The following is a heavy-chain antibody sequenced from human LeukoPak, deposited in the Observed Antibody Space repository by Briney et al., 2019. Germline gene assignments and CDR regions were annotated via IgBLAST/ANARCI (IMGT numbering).Heavy chain of an antibody. V-gene: IGHV3-21*01. J-gene: IGHJ4*02. CDR1: GFTLSSYT. CDR2: ISSSSSYI. CDR3: ARGEVYYYDSSGSDY. Sequence: GGSLRLSCAASGFTLSSYTMNWVRQAPGKGLEWVSSISSSSSYIYYADSVKGRFTISRDNAKKSLYLQMNSLRAEDTAVYYCARGEVYYYDSSGSDYWGQGTLVTVSS. D-gene: IGHD3-22*01.